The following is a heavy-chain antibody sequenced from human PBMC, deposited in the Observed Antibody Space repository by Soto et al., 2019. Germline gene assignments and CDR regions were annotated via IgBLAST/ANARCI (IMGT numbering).Heavy chain of an antibody. Sequence: EVQLVESGGGLVQPGGSLRLSCAASGFTFSSYWMSWVRQAPGKGLEWVANIKQDGSEKYYVDSVKGRFTISRDNAKNSLYLQMNSLRAEDTAVYYCARDPSLVATTGTYYYYYGMDVWGQGTTVTVSS. CDR2: IKQDGSEK. J-gene: IGHJ6*02. CDR3: ARDPSLVATTGTYYYYYGMDV. CDR1: GFTFSSYW. V-gene: IGHV3-7*04. D-gene: IGHD5-12*01.